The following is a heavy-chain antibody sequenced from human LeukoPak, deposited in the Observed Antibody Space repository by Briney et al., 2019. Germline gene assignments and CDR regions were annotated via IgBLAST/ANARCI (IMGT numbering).Heavy chain of an antibody. D-gene: IGHD6-19*01. CDR3: AKDSTPWQWLAQGLFDY. CDR2: ISYDGSNK. Sequence: QTGGSLRLSCAASGFTFSSYGMRWVRQAPGKGLEWVAVISYDGSNKYYADSVKGRFTISRDNSKNTLYLQMNSLRAEDTAVYYCAKDSTPWQWLAQGLFDYWGQGTLVTVSS. CDR1: GFTFSSYG. V-gene: IGHV3-30*18. J-gene: IGHJ4*02.